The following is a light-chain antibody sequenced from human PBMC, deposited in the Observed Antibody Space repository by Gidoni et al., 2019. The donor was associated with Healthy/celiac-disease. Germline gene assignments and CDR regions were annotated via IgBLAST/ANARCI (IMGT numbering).Light chain of an antibody. J-gene: IGKJ1*01. CDR1: QDISNY. V-gene: IGKV1-33*01. Sequence: IQMTKSPSSLSASVGDRVTITCQASQDISNYLNWYQQKPGKAPKLLIYDASNLETGVPSRFSGSGSGTDFTFTISSLQPEDIATYYCQQYDNLPTWTFXXXTKVEIK. CDR3: QQYDNLPTWT. CDR2: DAS.